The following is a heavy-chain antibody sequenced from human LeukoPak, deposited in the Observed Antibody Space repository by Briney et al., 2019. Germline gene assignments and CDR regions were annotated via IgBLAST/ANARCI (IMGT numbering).Heavy chain of an antibody. CDR3: ARRRAVPGFYYFDY. CDR1: GGSISSYY. V-gene: IGHV4-59*08. D-gene: IGHD6-19*01. J-gene: IGHJ4*02. Sequence: ETLSLTCTVSGGSISSYYWTWLRQPPGKGLEWIGYIYYSGSTNYNPSLKSRVTISVDTSKNQFSLKLSSLTAADTAVYYCARRRAVPGFYYFDYWGQGTLVTVPS. CDR2: IYYSGST.